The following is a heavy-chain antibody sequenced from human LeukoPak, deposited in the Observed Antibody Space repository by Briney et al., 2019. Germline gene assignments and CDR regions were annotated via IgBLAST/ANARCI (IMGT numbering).Heavy chain of an antibody. Sequence: GGSLRLSCAASGFTFSSYSMNWVRQAPEKGLEWVSSISSSSSYIYYADSVKGRFTISRDNAKNSLYLQMNSLRAEDTAVYYCARDLIVVVPAAPTYYYYGMDVWGQGTTVTVSS. CDR1: GFTFSSYS. J-gene: IGHJ6*02. V-gene: IGHV3-21*01. D-gene: IGHD2-2*01. CDR2: ISSSSSYI. CDR3: ARDLIVVVPAAPTYYYYGMDV.